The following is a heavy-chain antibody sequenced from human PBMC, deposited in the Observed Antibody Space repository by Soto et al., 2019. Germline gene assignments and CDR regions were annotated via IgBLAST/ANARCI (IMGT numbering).Heavy chain of an antibody. CDR1: GFTFSDYA. CDR2: VSHDGRNT. Sequence: VQLVESGGGVVQPGRSLRLSCAASGFTFSDYAMHWVRQAPGKGLEWVAVVSHDGRNTHYAASVKGRFTISRDSSKNTVSLEMTSMRAEDTAVYYCAKGGRQWLVTSDFNYWGQGALVTVSS. V-gene: IGHV3-30*18. CDR3: AKGGRQWLVTSDFNY. D-gene: IGHD6-19*01. J-gene: IGHJ4*02.